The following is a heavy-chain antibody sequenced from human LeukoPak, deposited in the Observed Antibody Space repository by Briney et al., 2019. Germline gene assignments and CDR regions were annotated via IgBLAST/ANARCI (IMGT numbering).Heavy chain of an antibody. CDR2: INHSGST. Sequence: SETLSLTCAVYGGSFSGYYWSWIRQPPGKGLEWIGEINHSGSTNYNPSLKSRVTISVDTSKNQFSLKLSSVTAADTAVYYCASAYYYDSSGYYDYWGQGTLVTVSS. J-gene: IGHJ4*02. CDR3: ASAYYYDSSGYYDY. D-gene: IGHD3-22*01. CDR1: GGSFSGYY. V-gene: IGHV4-34*01.